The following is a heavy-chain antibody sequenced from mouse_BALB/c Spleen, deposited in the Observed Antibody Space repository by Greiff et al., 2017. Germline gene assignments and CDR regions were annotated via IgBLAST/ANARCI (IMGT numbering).Heavy chain of an antibody. CDR1: GFTFSSYY. V-gene: IGHV5-6-2*01. CDR3: ARHEGYYAMDY. CDR2: INSNGGST. J-gene: IGHJ4*01. Sequence: EVKLVESGGGLVKPGGSLKLSCAASGFTFSSYYMSWVRQTPEKRLELVAAINSNGGSTYYPDTVKGRFTISRDNAKNTLYLQMSSLKSEDTALYYCARHEGYYAMDYWGQGTSVTVSS.